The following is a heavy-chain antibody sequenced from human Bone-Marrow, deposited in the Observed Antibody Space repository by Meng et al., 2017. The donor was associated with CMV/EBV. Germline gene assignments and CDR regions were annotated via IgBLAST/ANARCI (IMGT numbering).Heavy chain of an antibody. CDR2: ISSSGSTI. J-gene: IGHJ3*02. Sequence: GGSLSLSCAASGFTFSDYYMSWIRQAPGKGLEWVSYISSSGSTIYYADSVKGRFTISRDNAKNSLYLQMNSLRAEDTAVYYCARDREDTAMVTWVARRGVDAFDIWGQGTMVTVSS. CDR3: ARDREDTAMVTWVARRGVDAFDI. D-gene: IGHD5-18*01. V-gene: IGHV3-11*01. CDR1: GFTFSDYY.